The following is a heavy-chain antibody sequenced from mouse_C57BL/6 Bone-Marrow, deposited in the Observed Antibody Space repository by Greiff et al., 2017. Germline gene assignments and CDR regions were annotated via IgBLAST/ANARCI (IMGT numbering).Heavy chain of an antibody. V-gene: IGHV1-15*01. CDR1: GYTFTDYE. Sequence: VKLMESGAELVRPGASVTLSCKASGYTFTDYEMHWVKQTPVHGLEWIGALDPETGGTAYNQKFKGKAILTADKSSSTAYMELRSLTSEDSAVYYCTSPDWYFDVWGTGTTVTVSS. J-gene: IGHJ1*03. CDR3: TSPDWYFDV. CDR2: LDPETGGT.